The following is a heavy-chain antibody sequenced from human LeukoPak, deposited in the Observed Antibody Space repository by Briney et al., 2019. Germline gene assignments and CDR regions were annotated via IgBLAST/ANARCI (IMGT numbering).Heavy chain of an antibody. CDR2: IDPSASET. J-gene: IGHJ4*02. CDR3: ARQTAMGRAGDY. D-gene: IGHD5-18*01. V-gene: IGHV5-51*01. CDR1: GYSFTSYW. Sequence: GESLKISCKASGYSFTSYWIGWVRQMPGKGLEWMGIIDPSASETRYTPSFQGQVTISVDKSLTTADLQWNSLKASGTAMYYCARQTAMGRAGDYWGQGTLVTVSS.